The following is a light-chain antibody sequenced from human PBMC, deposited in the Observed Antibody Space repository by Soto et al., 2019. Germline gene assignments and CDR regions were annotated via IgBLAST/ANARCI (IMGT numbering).Light chain of an antibody. J-gene: IGKJ5*01. CDR2: DAS. V-gene: IGKV3-11*01. CDR3: QQRSNWPSIT. CDR1: QSVSNNY. Sequence: EIVLTQSPGTLSLSPGERATLSCRASQSVSNNYLAWYQQKPGQAPRLLIYDASNRATGIPARFSGSGSGTDFTLTISSLESEDIAVYYCQQRSNWPSITFGQGTRLEI.